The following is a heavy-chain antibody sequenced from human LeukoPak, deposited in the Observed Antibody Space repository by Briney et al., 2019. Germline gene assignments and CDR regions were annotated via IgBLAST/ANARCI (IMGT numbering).Heavy chain of an antibody. V-gene: IGHV4-38-2*01. D-gene: IGHD1-26*01. CDR1: GYSISSGYD. CDR3: ARGATTAFHFDY. Sequence: MASETLSLTCAVSGYSISSGYDWGWIRQPPGKGLEWIGTIYRSGSTYYNNPSLKSRVTISVDTSKNQFSLKLSSVTAADTAVYYCARGATTAFHFDYWGQGTLVTVSS. J-gene: IGHJ4*02. CDR2: IYRSGST.